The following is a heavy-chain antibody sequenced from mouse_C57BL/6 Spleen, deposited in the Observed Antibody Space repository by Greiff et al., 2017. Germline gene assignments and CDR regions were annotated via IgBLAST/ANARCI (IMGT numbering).Heavy chain of an antibody. Sequence: QVHVKQPGAELVKPGASVKLSCKASGYTFTSYWMHWVKQRPGQGLEWIGMIHPNSGSTNYNEKFKSKATLTVDKSSSTAYMQLSSLTSEDSAVYYCAELRWYFDVWGTGTTVTVSS. CDR1: GYTFTSYW. CDR2: IHPNSGST. CDR3: AELRWYFDV. V-gene: IGHV1-64*01. J-gene: IGHJ1*03. D-gene: IGHD1-1*01.